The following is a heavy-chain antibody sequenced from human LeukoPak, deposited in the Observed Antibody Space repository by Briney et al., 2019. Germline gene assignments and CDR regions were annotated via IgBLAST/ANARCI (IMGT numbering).Heavy chain of an antibody. D-gene: IGHD5-12*01. Sequence: PGRSLRLSCAASGFTFSSYGMQWVRQAPGKGLEWVAVIWYDGSNKYYADSVKGRFTISRDNSKNTLHLQMNSLRAEDTAVYYCARVPQDAYEVYMDVWGKGTTVTVSS. CDR2: IWYDGSNK. CDR1: GFTFSSYG. CDR3: ARVPQDAYEVYMDV. V-gene: IGHV3-33*01. J-gene: IGHJ6*03.